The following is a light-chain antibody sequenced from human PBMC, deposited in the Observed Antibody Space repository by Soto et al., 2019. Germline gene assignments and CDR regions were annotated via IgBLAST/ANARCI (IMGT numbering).Light chain of an antibody. CDR2: GNS. J-gene: IGLJ3*02. CDR1: SSNIGAGYD. V-gene: IGLV1-40*01. Sequence: QSVLTQPPSVSGAPGQRVTISCTGSSSNIGAGYDVHWYQQLPGTAPKLLISGNSNRPSGVPDRFSGSKSGTSASLAITGLQAEDEADYYCQSYDSSLSGWVFGGGTKQIVL. CDR3: QSYDSSLSGWV.